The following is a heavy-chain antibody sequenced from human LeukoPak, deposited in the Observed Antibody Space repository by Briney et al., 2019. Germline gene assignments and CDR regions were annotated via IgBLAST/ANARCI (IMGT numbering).Heavy chain of an antibody. CDR1: GGSFSCYY. Sequence: KPSETLSLTCAVYGGSFSCYYWSWIRQPPGKGLEWIGEINHSGSTNYNPSLKSRVTISVDTSKNQFSLKLSSVTAADTAVYYCARRPRYCSSTSCYRFDYWGQGTLVTVSS. D-gene: IGHD2-2*01. CDR3: ARRPRYCSSTSCYRFDY. J-gene: IGHJ4*02. V-gene: IGHV4-34*01. CDR2: INHSGST.